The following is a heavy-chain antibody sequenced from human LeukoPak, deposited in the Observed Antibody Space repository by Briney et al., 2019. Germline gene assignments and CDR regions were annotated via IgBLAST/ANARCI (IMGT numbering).Heavy chain of an antibody. D-gene: IGHD3-9*01. J-gene: IGHJ5*02. Sequence: SETLSLTCTVSGGSISSYYWSWIRQPPGKGLEWIGYIYYSGSTNYNPSLKSRVTISVDTSKNQFSLKLSSVTAADTAVYYCARQGYDILTGYYLDWFDPWGQGTLVTVSS. CDR3: ARQGYDILTGYYLDWFDP. V-gene: IGHV4-59*08. CDR1: GGSISSYY. CDR2: IYYSGST.